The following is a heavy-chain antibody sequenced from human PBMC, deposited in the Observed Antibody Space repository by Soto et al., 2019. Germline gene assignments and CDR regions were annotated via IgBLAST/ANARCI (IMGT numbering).Heavy chain of an antibody. CDR3: AREGGSGNYRYYAMDV. CDR2: IIPIFGTA. V-gene: IGHV1-69*12. Sequence: QVQLVQSGAEVKKPGSSVKVSCKASGGTFSSYAISWVRQAPGQGLEWMGGIIPIFGTANYAQKFLGRVTITADESTSTAYMELSSLRSEDTAVYYCAREGGSGNYRYYAMDVWGQGTTVTVSS. D-gene: IGHD3-10*01. J-gene: IGHJ6*02. CDR1: GGTFSSYA.